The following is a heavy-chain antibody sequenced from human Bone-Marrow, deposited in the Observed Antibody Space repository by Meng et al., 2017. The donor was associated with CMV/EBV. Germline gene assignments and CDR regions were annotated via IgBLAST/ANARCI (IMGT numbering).Heavy chain of an antibody. D-gene: IGHD4-11*01. V-gene: IGHV1-2*02. CDR2: INPNSGGT. CDR3: ARGNFMTTVTTDYYYGLDV. CDR1: GYTFTGYY. J-gene: IGHJ6*02. Sequence: ASVKVSCKASGYTFTGYYMHWVRQAPGQGLEWMGWINPNSGGTNYAQKFQGRVTMTRDTSISTAYMELSRLRSEDTAVYYCARGNFMTTVTTDYYYGLDVWGQGTTVTVSS.